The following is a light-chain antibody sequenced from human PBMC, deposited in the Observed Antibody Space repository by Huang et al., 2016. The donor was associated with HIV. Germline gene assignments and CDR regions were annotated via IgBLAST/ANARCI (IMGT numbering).Light chain of an antibody. CDR3: QQYNTNSGYT. Sequence: DIQMTQSPSTLSASVGDRVTITCRASQSVSTWLAWYQQRPGNAPKLLIYKASSLQIGVPSRFSGSGSVTEFTLTISSLQPDDFATYYCQQYNTNSGYTFGHGTKLEIK. CDR2: KAS. V-gene: IGKV1-5*03. J-gene: IGKJ2*01. CDR1: QSVSTW.